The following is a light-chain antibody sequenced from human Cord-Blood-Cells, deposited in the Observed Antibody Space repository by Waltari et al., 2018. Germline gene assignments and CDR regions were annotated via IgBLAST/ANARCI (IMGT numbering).Light chain of an antibody. CDR1: ESVLYSSNNKSY. CDR3: QQYYSTPYT. V-gene: IGKV4-1*01. CDR2: WAS. Sequence: DIVMTQSPDSLAVSLGERASINCKSRESVLYSSNNKSYLAWYQQKPGQPPKLLIYWASTREAGVPDRFSGSGSGTYFTLTISSLQAEDVAVYYCQQYYSTPYTFGQGTKLEIK. J-gene: IGKJ2*01.